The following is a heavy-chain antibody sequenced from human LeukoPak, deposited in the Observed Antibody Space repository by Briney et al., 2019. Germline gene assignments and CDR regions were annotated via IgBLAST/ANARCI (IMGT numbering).Heavy chain of an antibody. CDR3: ARGSGSYYAFDI. J-gene: IGHJ3*02. CDR1: GDSVSSNSAT. V-gene: IGHV6-1*01. Sequence: SQTLSLTCAISGDSVSSNSATWNWIRQSPSRGLEWLGRTYYRSKWFSDYAVCVKSRTTFNPDTSKNQLSLQLNSVTPEDTALYYCARGSGSYYAFDIWGQGTMVTVSS. D-gene: IGHD1-26*01. CDR2: TYYRSKWFS.